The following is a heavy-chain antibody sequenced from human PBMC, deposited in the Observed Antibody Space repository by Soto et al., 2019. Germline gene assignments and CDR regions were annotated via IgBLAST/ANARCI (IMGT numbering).Heavy chain of an antibody. CDR3: ARGKWELRSGFDY. CDR2: INHSGST. D-gene: IGHD1-26*01. CDR1: GGSFSGYY. Sequence: PSETLSLTCAVYGGSFSGYYWSWIRQPPGKGLEWIGEINHSGSTNYNPSLKSRVTISVDTSKNQFSLKLRSVTAADAAVYYCARGKWELRSGFDYWGQGTLVTVSS. J-gene: IGHJ4*02. V-gene: IGHV4-34*01.